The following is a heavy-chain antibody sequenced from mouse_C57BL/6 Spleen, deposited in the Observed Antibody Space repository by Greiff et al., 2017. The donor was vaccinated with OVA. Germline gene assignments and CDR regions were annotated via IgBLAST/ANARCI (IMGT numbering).Heavy chain of an antibody. V-gene: IGHV5-17*01. CDR3: ARMDYYGRNWYFDV. Sequence: EVKLMESGGGLVKPGGSLKLSCAASGFTFSDYGMHWVRQAPEKGLEWVAYISSGSSTIYYADTVKGRFTISRDNAKNTLFLQMTSLRSEDTAMYYCARMDYYGRNWYFDVWGTGTTVTVSS. CDR2: ISSGSSTI. CDR1: GFTFSDYG. J-gene: IGHJ1*03. D-gene: IGHD1-1*01.